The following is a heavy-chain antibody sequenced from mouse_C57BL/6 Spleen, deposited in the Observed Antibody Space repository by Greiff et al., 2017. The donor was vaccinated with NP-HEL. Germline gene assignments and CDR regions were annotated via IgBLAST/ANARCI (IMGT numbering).Heavy chain of an antibody. D-gene: IGHD2-3*01. J-gene: IGHJ4*01. CDR2: IRSKSNNYAT. V-gene: IGHV10-1*01. Sequence: EVHLVESGGGLVQPKGSLKLSCAASGFSFNTYAMNWVRQAPGKGLEWVARIRSKSNNYATYYADSVKDRFTISRDVSESMLYLQMNNLKTEDTAMYYCVRQGGYYVGAMDYWGQGTSVTVSS. CDR3: VRQGGYYVGAMDY. CDR1: GFSFNTYA.